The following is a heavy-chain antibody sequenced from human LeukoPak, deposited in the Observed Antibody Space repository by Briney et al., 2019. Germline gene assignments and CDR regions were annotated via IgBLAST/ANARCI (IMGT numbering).Heavy chain of an antibody. V-gene: IGHV4-39*01. J-gene: IGHJ4*02. CDR2: IYDSGST. Sequence: SETLSLTCTVSGGSIRSSYYYWGWIRQPPGTGLEWIGSIYDSGSTYYNPSLKSRVTISVDTSKNQFSLKLNSVTAADTAVYYCGRTLPRRTTAAAAHLDSWGQGTLVTVSS. CDR3: GRTLPRRTTAAAAHLDS. D-gene: IGHD6-13*01. CDR1: GGSIRSSYYY.